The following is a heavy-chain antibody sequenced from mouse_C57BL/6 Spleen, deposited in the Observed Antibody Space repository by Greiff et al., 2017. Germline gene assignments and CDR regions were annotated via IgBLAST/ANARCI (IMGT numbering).Heavy chain of an antibody. CDR1: VYSITSGYY. V-gene: IGHV3-6*01. J-gene: IGHJ1*03. CDR2: ISYDGSN. CDR3: ARVEGYFDV. Sequence: EVKLEESGPGLVKPSQSLSLTCSFTVYSITSGYYWNWIRQFPGNKLEWMGYISYDGSNNYNPSLKNRISITRDTSKNQFFLKLNSVTTEDTATYYCARVEGYFDVWGTGTTVTVSS.